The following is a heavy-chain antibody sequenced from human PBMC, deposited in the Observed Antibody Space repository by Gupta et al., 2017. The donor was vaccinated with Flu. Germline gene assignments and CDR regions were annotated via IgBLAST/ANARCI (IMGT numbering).Heavy chain of an antibody. CDR2: IASDGSHK. V-gene: IGHV3-30*18. Sequence: QMQLVESGGGVVQFGTSLRLSCAASGFTFSSYGMHWVRQAPGKGLEWVADIASDGSHKDYADSVRGRFTISRDNSKNTLSLEMDSLRVEDTAVYYCAKDGPWTASCPYHCYYMDVWGKGTTVTVSS. CDR1: GFTFSSYG. D-gene: IGHD2-2*01. CDR3: AKDGPWTASCPYHCYYMDV. J-gene: IGHJ6*03.